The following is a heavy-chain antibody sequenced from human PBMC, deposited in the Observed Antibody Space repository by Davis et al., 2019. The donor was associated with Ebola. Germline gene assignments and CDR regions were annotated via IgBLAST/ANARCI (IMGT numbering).Heavy chain of an antibody. CDR2: ISGFNTNT. Sequence: ASVKVSCKPSGYTFTSYGLVWVRQAPGLGLEWMGWISGFNTNTNFAQKFQGRVTVSKDTSTNTAYMDLRSLTSDDTAIYYCARAPNYDVLTGTSSYNFDDWGQGTLVTVSS. V-gene: IGHV1-18*04. CDR3: ARAPNYDVLTGTSSYNFDD. CDR1: GYTFTSYG. J-gene: IGHJ4*02. D-gene: IGHD3-9*01.